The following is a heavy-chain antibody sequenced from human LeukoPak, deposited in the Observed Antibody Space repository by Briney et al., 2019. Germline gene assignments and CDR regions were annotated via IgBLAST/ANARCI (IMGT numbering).Heavy chain of an antibody. CDR3: ASYCSSTSCFASDAFDI. CDR2: IYHSGST. Sequence: SETLSLTCTVSGYSISSGYYWGWIRQPPGKGLEWIGSIYHSGSTYYNPSLKSRVTISVDTSKNQFSLKLSTVTAADTAVYYCASYCSSTSCFASDAFDIWGQGTMVTVSS. V-gene: IGHV4-38-2*02. CDR1: GYSISSGYY. D-gene: IGHD2-2*01. J-gene: IGHJ3*02.